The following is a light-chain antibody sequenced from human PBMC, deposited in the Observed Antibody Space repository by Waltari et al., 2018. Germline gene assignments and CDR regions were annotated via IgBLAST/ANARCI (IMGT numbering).Light chain of an antibody. CDR2: SNH. CDR3: ATWDDSLNGWV. Sequence: QSVLTQPPSASGTPGQSVPISCSGSNFNIGANTVNWYHHLPGTAPKPSIYSNHRRPSGVPGRFSGSKSGTSASLAISGLQSDDEADYYCATWDDSLNGWVFGGGTKLTVL. J-gene: IGLJ3*02. CDR1: NFNIGANT. V-gene: IGLV1-44*01.